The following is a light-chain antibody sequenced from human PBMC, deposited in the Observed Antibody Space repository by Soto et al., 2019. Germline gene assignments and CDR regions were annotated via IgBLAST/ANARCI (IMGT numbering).Light chain of an antibody. CDR3: RSYAGANSVV. J-gene: IGLJ2*01. CDR2: EVS. Sequence: QSALTQPPSASGSPGQSVTISCSGMSSDVGGYNYVSWYQQHPGKAPKLMIYEVSKRPSGVPDRFSGSKSGNTASLTVSGLRAEDEADYYCRSYAGANSVVFGGGTKLTVL. CDR1: SSDVGGYNY. V-gene: IGLV2-8*01.